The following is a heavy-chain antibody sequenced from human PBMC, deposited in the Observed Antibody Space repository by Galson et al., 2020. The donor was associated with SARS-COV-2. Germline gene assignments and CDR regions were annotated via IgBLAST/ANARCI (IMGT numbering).Heavy chain of an antibody. CDR3: ATGVAAVAGSRDYYYYYGMDV. J-gene: IGHJ6*02. Sequence: ASVKVSCKVSGYTLTELSMHWVRQAPGKGLEWMGGFDPKDGETIYAQKFQGRVTMTEDTSTDTAYMELSSLRSEDTAVYYCATGVAAVAGSRDYYYYYGMDVWGQGTTVTVSS. CDR1: GYTLTELS. D-gene: IGHD6-19*01. V-gene: IGHV1-24*01. CDR2: FDPKDGET.